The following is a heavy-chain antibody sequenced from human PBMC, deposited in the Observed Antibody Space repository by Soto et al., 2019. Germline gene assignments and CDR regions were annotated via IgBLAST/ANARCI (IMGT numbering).Heavy chain of an antibody. D-gene: IGHD3-16*01. CDR3: AXAFGGEYYDRRSWYSAY. V-gene: IGHV5-51*01. Sequence: GESLKISCKGSGYKFIDYWIGWVRQVPGKGLEWMGSIYPGDFDIKYGPSFHGQVTISADKSITIVYLHWSGLKASDTGIYYCAXAFGGEYYDRRSWYSAYWGQGTQVTVSS. J-gene: IGHJ4*02. CDR1: GYKFIDYW. CDR2: IYPGDFDI.